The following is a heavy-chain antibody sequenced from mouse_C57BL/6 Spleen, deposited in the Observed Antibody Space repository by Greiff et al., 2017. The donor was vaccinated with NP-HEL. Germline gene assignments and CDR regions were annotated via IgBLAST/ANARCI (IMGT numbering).Heavy chain of an antibody. CDR1: GFTFSSYA. V-gene: IGHV5-4*01. Sequence: EVKLMESGGGLVKPGGSLKLSCAASGFTFSSYAMSWVRQTPEKRLEWVATISDGGSYTYYPDNVKGRFTISRDNAKNNLYLQMSHLKSEDTAMYYLARDRVTTVVAVYYAMDYWGQGTSVTVSS. CDR2: ISDGGSYT. D-gene: IGHD1-1*01. CDR3: ARDRVTTVVAVYYAMDY. J-gene: IGHJ4*01.